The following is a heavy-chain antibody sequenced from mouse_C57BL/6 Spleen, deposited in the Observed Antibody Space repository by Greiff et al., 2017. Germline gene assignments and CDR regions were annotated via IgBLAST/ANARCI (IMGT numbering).Heavy chain of an antibody. Sequence: EVKLMESGGGLVKPGGSLKLSCAASGFTFSDYGMHWVRQAPEKGLGWVAYISSGSSTIYYADTVKGRFTISRDNAKNTLFLQMTSLRSEDTAMYYCARPSSYDYAMDYWGQGTSVTVSS. CDR2: ISSGSSTI. V-gene: IGHV5-17*01. CDR3: ARPSSYDYAMDY. CDR1: GFTFSDYG. J-gene: IGHJ4*01. D-gene: IGHD1-1*01.